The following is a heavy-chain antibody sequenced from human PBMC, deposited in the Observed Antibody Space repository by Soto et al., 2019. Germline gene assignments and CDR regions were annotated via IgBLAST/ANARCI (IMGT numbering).Heavy chain of an antibody. Sequence: QVQLVESGGGVVQPGRSLRLSCAASGFTFSSYAMHWVRQAPGKGLEWVAVISYDGSNKYYEDSVKGRFTISRDNSKNTLYLQMNSLRAEDTAVYYCARVGYGYPAWGQGTLVTVSS. J-gene: IGHJ4*02. D-gene: IGHD5-12*01. CDR1: GFTFSSYA. V-gene: IGHV3-30-3*01. CDR3: ARVGYGYPA. CDR2: ISYDGSNK.